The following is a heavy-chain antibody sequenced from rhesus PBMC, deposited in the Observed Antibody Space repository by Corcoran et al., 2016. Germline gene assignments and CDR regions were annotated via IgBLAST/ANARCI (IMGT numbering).Heavy chain of an antibody. CDR1: GGSISSSY. D-gene: IGHD2-8*01. Sequence: QLQLQESGPGLVKPSETLSVTCAVSGGSISSSYWSWIRQAPGKGLEWIGYIYGSGSSTNYNPSLKSRVTLSVDTSKNQLSLKLSSVTAADTAVYYCAREYCSGGVCYGAYFEVWGQGALVTVSA. CDR2: IYGSGSST. J-gene: IGHJ1*01. CDR3: AREYCSGGVCYGAYFEV. V-gene: IGHV4-169*02.